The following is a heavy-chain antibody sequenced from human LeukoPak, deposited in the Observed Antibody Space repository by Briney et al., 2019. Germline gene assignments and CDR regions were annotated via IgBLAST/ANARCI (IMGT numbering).Heavy chain of an antibody. Sequence: GGSLRLSCAASGFTFDDYGMSWVRQAPGKGLEWVSGINWNGGSTGYADSVKGRFTISRDNAKNSLYLQMNSLRAEDTALYYCARHCSVGLPNAFDIWGQGTMVTVSS. J-gene: IGHJ3*02. CDR3: ARHCSVGLPNAFDI. CDR2: INWNGGST. D-gene: IGHD2-2*01. V-gene: IGHV3-20*04. CDR1: GFTFDDYG.